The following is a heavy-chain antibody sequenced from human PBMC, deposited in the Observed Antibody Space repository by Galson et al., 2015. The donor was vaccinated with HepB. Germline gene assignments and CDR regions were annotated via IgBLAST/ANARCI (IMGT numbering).Heavy chain of an antibody. CDR3: ARDILVGYCSSTSCLYYYYYMDV. CDR1: GDSVSSNSAA. V-gene: IGHV6-1*01. Sequence: CAISGDSVSSNSAAWNWIRQSPSRGLEWLGRTYYRSKWYNDYAVSVKSRITINPDTSKNQFSLQLNSVTPEDTAVYYCARDILVGYCSSTSCLYYYYYMDVWGKGTTVTVSS. D-gene: IGHD2-2*01. J-gene: IGHJ6*03. CDR2: TYYRSKWYN.